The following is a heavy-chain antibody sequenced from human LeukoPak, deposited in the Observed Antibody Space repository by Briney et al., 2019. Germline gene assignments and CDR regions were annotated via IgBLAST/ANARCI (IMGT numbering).Heavy chain of an antibody. CDR1: GGSFSGYY. Sequence: SETLSLTCAVYGGSFSGYYWSWIRQPPGKGLEWIGEINHSGSTNYNPSLKSRVAISVDTSKNQFSLKLSSVTAADTAVYYCARRRGYSYGYHYYYYGMDVWGQGTTVTVSS. J-gene: IGHJ6*02. CDR3: ARRRGYSYGYHYYYYGMDV. D-gene: IGHD5-18*01. V-gene: IGHV4-34*01. CDR2: INHSGST.